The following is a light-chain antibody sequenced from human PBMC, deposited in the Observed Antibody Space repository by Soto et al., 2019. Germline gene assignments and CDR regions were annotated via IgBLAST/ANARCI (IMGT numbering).Light chain of an antibody. CDR3: LHVLPIPWT. J-gene: IGKJ1*01. V-gene: IGKV2-28*01. Sequence: DIVMTQSPVSLPVTPGEPASISCRSSQSLLHSKGYNYLNWYLQKPGQSPQLLIYVGSNRASGVPDRFSGSGSGTDFPLNISRVEAEYVVFYYYLHVLPIPWTFGQGTKVEIK. CDR1: QSLLHSKGYNY. CDR2: VGS.